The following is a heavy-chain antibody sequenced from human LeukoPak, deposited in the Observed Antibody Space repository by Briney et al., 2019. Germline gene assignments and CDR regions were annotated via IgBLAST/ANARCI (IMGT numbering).Heavy chain of an antibody. CDR1: GGSISSGSYY. J-gene: IGHJ4*02. CDR2: IFTSGST. CDR3: ARRRFGGTNCFDY. D-gene: IGHD3-10*01. V-gene: IGHV4-61*02. Sequence: SETLSLTCTVSGGSISSGSYYWSWIRQPAGKGLEWIGRIFTSGSTNYNPSLKSRVTISVDTSKNQFSLKLSSVTAADTAVYYCARRRFGGTNCFDYWGQGTLVTVSS.